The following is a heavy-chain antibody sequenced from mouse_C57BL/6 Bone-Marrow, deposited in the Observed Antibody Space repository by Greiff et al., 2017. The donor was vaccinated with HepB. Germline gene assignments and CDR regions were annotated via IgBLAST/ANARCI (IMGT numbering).Heavy chain of an antibody. V-gene: IGHV5-12*01. Sequence: EVMLVESGGGLVQPGGSLKLSCAASGFTFSDYYMYWVRQTPEKRLEWVAYISNGGGSTYYPDTVKGRFTISRDNAKNTLYLQMSRLKSEDTAMYYCARHDYGSSYAYFDYWGQGTTLTVSS. CDR1: GFTFSDYY. D-gene: IGHD1-1*01. CDR2: ISNGGGST. J-gene: IGHJ2*01. CDR3: ARHDYGSSYAYFDY.